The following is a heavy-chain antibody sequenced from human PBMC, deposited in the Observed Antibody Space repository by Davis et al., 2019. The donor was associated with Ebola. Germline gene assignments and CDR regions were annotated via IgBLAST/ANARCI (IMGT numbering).Heavy chain of an antibody. CDR1: GFAFRSYG. D-gene: IGHD2-15*01. CDR2: ISYDGSNK. CDR3: AKDRVADRAFDI. V-gene: IGHV3-30*18. J-gene: IGHJ3*02. Sequence: GESLKISCAASGFAFRSYGMHWVRQAPGKGLEWVAVISYDGSNKYYADSVKGRFTISRDNSKNTLYLQMNSLRAEDTAVYYCAKDRVADRAFDIWGQGTMVTVSS.